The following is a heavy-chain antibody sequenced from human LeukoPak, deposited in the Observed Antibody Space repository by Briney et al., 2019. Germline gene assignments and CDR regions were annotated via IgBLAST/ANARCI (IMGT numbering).Heavy chain of an antibody. Sequence: GGSRRLSCAASGFTFDDYGVSWVRQAPGKGLEWVSGINWNGGSTGYADSVKGRVTISRDNAKNSLYLQMNSLRAEDTALYHCARVAGGRVAARPFDYWGQGTLVTVSS. CDR3: ARVAGGRVAARPFDY. J-gene: IGHJ4*02. CDR2: INWNGGST. D-gene: IGHD6-6*01. CDR1: GFTFDDYG. V-gene: IGHV3-20*01.